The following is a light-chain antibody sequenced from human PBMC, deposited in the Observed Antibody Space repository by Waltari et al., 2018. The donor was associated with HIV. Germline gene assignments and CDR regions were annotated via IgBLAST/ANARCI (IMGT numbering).Light chain of an antibody. CDR3: CTVSGRSSTWV. Sequence: QSALTQPASVSGSPGQSITVSCTGDVETYALVSWYQVHPGRAPKLISQDGTKRPSGVSSRCSASQADNTASLTISALEAEDESLYYCCTVSGRSSTWVCGGGTQVTVL. V-gene: IGLV2-23*01. J-gene: IGLJ3*02. CDR2: DGT. CDR1: DVETYAL.